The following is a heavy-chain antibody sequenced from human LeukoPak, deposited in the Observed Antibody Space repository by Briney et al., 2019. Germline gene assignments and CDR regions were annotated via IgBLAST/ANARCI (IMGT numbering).Heavy chain of an antibody. Sequence: GMSLRLSCAASGFPFSSYSMNWVRQAPGKGLEWVSSISSSSSYIYYADSVKGRFTISRDNAKNSLYLQMNSLRAEDTAVYYCARDNDNHAFDIWGQGTMVTVSS. CDR1: GFPFSSYS. J-gene: IGHJ3*02. CDR3: ARDNDNHAFDI. D-gene: IGHD1-14*01. CDR2: ISSSSSYI. V-gene: IGHV3-21*01.